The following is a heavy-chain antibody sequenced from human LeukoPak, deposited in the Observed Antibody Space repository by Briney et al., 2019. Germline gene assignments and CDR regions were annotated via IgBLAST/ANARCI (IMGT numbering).Heavy chain of an antibody. CDR2: ISAYNGNT. CDR3: ARGPSYGDYDLVYFQH. D-gene: IGHD4-17*01. Sequence: GASVKVSCKASGYTFTSYGISWVRQAPGQGLEWMGWISAYNGNTNYAQELQGRVTMTTDTSTSTAYMELRSLRSDDTAVYYCARGPSYGDYDLVYFQHWGQGTLVTVSS. CDR1: GYTFTSYG. J-gene: IGHJ1*01. V-gene: IGHV1-18*01.